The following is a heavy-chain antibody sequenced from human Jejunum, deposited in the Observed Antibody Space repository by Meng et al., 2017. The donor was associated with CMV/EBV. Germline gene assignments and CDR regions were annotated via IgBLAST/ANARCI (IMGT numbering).Heavy chain of an antibody. Sequence: QVQRKGTGPGLVNPSETLSLSCTVSGVSISSSYHYWAWVRQSPGKGLEWIGSISHSGATYYTPSLTSRLTMSVDTSKNQFSLKLSFVTAADTAVYYCAKDVNPLNWFFDVWGRGTLVTVSS. CDR2: ISHSGAT. D-gene: IGHD1-14*01. J-gene: IGHJ2*01. CDR1: GVSISSSYHY. CDR3: AKDVNPLNWFFDV. V-gene: IGHV4-39*07.